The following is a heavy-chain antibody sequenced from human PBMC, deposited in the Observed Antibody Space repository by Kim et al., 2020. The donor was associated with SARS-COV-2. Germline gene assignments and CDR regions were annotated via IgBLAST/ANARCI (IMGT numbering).Heavy chain of an antibody. CDR1: GFTFSSYA. V-gene: IGHV3-64D*06. J-gene: IGHJ3*02. CDR2: LSSNGGNT. CDR3: VKLVYSGTFDI. D-gene: IGHD2-15*01. Sequence: GGSLRLSCSASGFTFSSYAMHWVRQAPGKGLEYVSTLSSNGGNTYYADSVKGRFTISRDNSKNTLYLQMSSLRAEDTAVYYCVKLVYSGTFDIWGQGTMVTVYS.